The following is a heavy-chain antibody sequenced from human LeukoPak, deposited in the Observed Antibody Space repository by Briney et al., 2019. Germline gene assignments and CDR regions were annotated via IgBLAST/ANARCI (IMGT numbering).Heavy chain of an antibody. Sequence: GASVKVSCKASGYTFTSYDINWVRQATGQGLEWMGWMNPNSGNTGYAQKFQGRVTITRNTSISTAYMELSSLRSEDTAVYYCARVGTYCSSTSCYSSEYFQHWGQGTLVTVSS. CDR3: ARVGTYCSSTSCYSSEYFQH. J-gene: IGHJ1*01. V-gene: IGHV1-8*03. D-gene: IGHD2-2*01. CDR1: GYTFTSYD. CDR2: MNPNSGNT.